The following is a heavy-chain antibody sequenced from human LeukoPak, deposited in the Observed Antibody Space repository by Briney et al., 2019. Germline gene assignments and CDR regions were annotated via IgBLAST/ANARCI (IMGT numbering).Heavy chain of an antibody. D-gene: IGHD6-19*01. CDR2: TSSGSTYI. CDR3: ARGSGSGWSWGTNYFDY. Sequence: GGSLRLSCAASGFTFSTYSMNWVRQAPGKGLEWVSSTSSGSTYIYYADSVKGRFTISRDNAKNSLSLQMNSLRADDTAVYYCARGSGSGWSWGTNYFDYWGQGTLVTVSS. V-gene: IGHV3-21*01. CDR1: GFTFSTYS. J-gene: IGHJ4*02.